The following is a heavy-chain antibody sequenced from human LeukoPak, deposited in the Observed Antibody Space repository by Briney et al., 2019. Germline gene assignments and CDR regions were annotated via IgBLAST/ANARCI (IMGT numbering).Heavy chain of an antibody. CDR2: ISYDGSNK. D-gene: IGHD3-22*01. CDR1: GFTFSSYA. Sequence: PGRSLRLSCAASGFTFSSYAMHWVRQAPGKGLEWVAVISYDGSNKYYADSVKGRFTISRDNSKNTLYLQMNSLRAEDTAVCYCARDYYDSSACYYPQLWGQGTLVTVSS. J-gene: IGHJ4*02. CDR3: ARDYYDSSACYYPQL. V-gene: IGHV3-30-3*01.